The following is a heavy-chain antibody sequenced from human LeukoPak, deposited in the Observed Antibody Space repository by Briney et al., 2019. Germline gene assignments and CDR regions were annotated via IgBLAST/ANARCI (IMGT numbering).Heavy chain of an antibody. CDR2: IRYDGSNK. CDR3: AKAPSLYCSSTSCYAFDY. Sequence: GGSLRLSCAASGFTFSSYGMHWVRQAPGKGLEWVAFIRYDGSNKYYADSVKGRFTISRDNSKNTLYLQMNSLRAEDTAVYYCAKAPSLYCSSTSCYAFDYWGQGTLVTVSS. J-gene: IGHJ4*02. D-gene: IGHD2-2*01. CDR1: GFTFSSYG. V-gene: IGHV3-30*02.